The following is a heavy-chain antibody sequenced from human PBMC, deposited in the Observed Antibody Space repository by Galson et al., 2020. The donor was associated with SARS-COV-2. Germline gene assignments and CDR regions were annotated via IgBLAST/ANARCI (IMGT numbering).Heavy chain of an antibody. CDR2: ISHSGST. Sequence: SETLSLTCAVSGASISSGGYSWSWIRQPPGKGLEWIGYISHSGSTYYNPSLKSRITISVDRSKNQFSLKLSSVTAADTAVYYCARFHYGKYAPEAFDIWGQGTMVTVSS. V-gene: IGHV4-30-2*01. D-gene: IGHD4-4*01. CDR1: GASISSGGYS. CDR3: ARFHYGKYAPEAFDI. J-gene: IGHJ3*02.